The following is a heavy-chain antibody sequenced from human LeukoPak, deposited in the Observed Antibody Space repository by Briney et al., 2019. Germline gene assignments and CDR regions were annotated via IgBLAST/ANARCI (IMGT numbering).Heavy chain of an antibody. CDR2: IHSSGTT. V-gene: IGHV4-61*02. CDR3: ARSNCGDYVWFDP. D-gene: IGHD4-17*01. CDR1: GGSISSGTYC. J-gene: IGHJ5*02. Sequence: KSSETLSLTCTVSGGSISSGTYCCNWIRQPAGKGLEWIGRIHSSGTTKYNPSLNSRVTMSVDPSKIHFYLKLSSVTAADTAVYYCARSNCGDYVWFDPWGQGTLVTVSS.